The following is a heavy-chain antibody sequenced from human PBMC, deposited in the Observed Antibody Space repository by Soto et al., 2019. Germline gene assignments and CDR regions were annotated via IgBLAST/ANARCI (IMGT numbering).Heavy chain of an antibody. Sequence: GGSLRLSCGVSGFTFSSHAMSWVRQAPGKGLECVSGISGSGGTTFYADSVKGRFTISRDNSKKTLYLQMNGLRSEDTAVYYCARDPHQHIVVAPSGYWGQGTLVTVSS. V-gene: IGHV3-23*01. D-gene: IGHD2-21*01. CDR2: ISGSGGTT. CDR3: ARDPHQHIVVAPSGY. CDR1: GFTFSSHA. J-gene: IGHJ4*02.